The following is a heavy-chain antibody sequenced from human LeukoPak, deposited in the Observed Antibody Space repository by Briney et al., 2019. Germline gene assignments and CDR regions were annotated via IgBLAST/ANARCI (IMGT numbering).Heavy chain of an antibody. Sequence: SETLSLTCTVSGGSINNYYWSWIRQPPGKGLELIGYVYYSGSTNYNPSLKSRVTISVDTSKNQFSLKLSSVTAADTAVYYCARLGESGWFGESPFDYWGQGTLVTVSS. CDR2: VYYSGST. CDR3: ARLGESGWFGESPFDY. D-gene: IGHD3-10*01. V-gene: IGHV4-59*01. J-gene: IGHJ4*02. CDR1: GGSINNYY.